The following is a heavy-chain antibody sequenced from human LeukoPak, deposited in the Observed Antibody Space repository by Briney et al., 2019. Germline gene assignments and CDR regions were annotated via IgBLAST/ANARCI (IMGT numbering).Heavy chain of an antibody. CDR2: INPSGGST. V-gene: IGHV1-46*01. D-gene: IGHD6-19*01. CDR1: GYTFTSYY. CDR3: ASIVVAGTLFDY. Sequence: RASVKVSCKASGYTFTSYYMHWVRQAPGQGLEWMGIINPSGGSTSYAQKFQGRVTMTRDTSTSTVYMELSSLRSEDTAVYYCASIVVAGTLFDYWGQGTLVTVSS. J-gene: IGHJ4*02.